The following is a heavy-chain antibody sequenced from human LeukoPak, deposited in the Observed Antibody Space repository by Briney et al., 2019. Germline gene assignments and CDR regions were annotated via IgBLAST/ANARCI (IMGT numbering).Heavy chain of an antibody. J-gene: IGHJ4*02. Sequence: GGSLRLPCAASGFTFSSYSMNWVRQAPGKGLEWVSSISSSSSYIYYADSVEGRFTISRDNAKNSLYLQMNSLRAEDTAVYYCARDSVGATGDYWGQGTLVTVSS. V-gene: IGHV3-21*01. CDR3: ARDSVGATGDY. D-gene: IGHD1-26*01. CDR2: ISSSSSYI. CDR1: GFTFSSYS.